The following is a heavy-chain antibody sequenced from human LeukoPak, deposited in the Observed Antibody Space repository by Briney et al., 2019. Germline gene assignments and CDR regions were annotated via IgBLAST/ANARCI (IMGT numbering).Heavy chain of an antibody. Sequence: PGRSLRLSCAASRFSFNNYGMHWVRQAPGKGLEWVAVISYDGNNKYYADSVKGRFTISRDNSKNTLYLQMNSLRAEDTAVYFCARGGIYYDFWSAYYTFDHWGQGTLVTVSS. CDR2: ISYDGNNK. CDR1: RFSFNNYG. V-gene: IGHV3-33*01. J-gene: IGHJ4*02. CDR3: ARGGIYYDFWSAYYTFDH. D-gene: IGHD3-3*01.